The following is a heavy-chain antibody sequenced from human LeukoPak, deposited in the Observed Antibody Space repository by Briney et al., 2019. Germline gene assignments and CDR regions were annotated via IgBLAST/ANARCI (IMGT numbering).Heavy chain of an antibody. CDR2: ISGSGGST. Sequence: GGSLRLSCAASGFTFSSYAMSWVRQAPGKGLEWVSAISGSGGSTYYADSVKGRFTISRDNSKNTLYLQMNSLGAEDTAVYYCARGRCSSTSCFFDYWGQGTLVTVSS. D-gene: IGHD2-2*01. J-gene: IGHJ4*02. CDR1: GFTFSSYA. CDR3: ARGRCSSTSCFFDY. V-gene: IGHV3-23*01.